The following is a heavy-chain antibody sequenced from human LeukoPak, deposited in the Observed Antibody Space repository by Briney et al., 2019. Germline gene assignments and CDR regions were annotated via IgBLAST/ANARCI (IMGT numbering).Heavy chain of an antibody. CDR1: GGSISSSSYY. CDR3: ARQGIYGDFPSLYFDH. CDR2: IYYSGST. V-gene: IGHV4-39*01. D-gene: IGHD4-17*01. J-gene: IGHJ4*02. Sequence: PSETLSLTCTVSGGSISSSSYYWGWIRQPPGKGLEWIGSIYYSGSTYYNPSLKSRVTISVDTSKNQFSLKLSSVTAADTAVYYCARQGIYGDFPSLYFDHWGQGTLVTVSS.